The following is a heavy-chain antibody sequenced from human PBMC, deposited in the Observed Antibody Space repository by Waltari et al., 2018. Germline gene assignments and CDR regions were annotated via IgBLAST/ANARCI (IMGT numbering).Heavy chain of an antibody. CDR2: MYYSGST. CDR1: GGSIISATYY. CDR3: AREYYYDTRWIDY. D-gene: IGHD3-22*01. V-gene: IGHV4-39*07. Sequence: QLQLQESGPGLVKPSETLSLTCTVSGGSIISATYYWGWNRQPPGKGLEWIGSMYYSGSTSYNPSLKSRVTVSVDTSKNQFSLKLNSVTAADTAVYYCAREYYYDTRWIDYWGQGTQVTVSS. J-gene: IGHJ4*02.